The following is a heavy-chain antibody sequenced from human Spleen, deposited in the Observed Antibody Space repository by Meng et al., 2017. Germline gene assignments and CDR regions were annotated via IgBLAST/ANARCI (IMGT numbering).Heavy chain of an antibody. CDR1: GFTFSSYS. D-gene: IGHD6-19*01. CDR2: ISASGGST. CDR3: ARGGPGIAVAGPFDY. V-gene: IGHV3-23*01. Sequence: GESLKISCAASGFTFSSYSMSWVRQAPGEGLEWVSVISASGGSTYYADSVKGRFTVSRDSAKNTLFLQMNSLRAEDTAVYYCARGGPGIAVAGPFDYWGQGTLVTVSS. J-gene: IGHJ4*02.